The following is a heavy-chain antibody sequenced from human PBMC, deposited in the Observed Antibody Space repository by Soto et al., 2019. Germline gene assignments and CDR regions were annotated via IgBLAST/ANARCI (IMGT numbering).Heavy chain of an antibody. CDR1: GWSFSGYY. CDR3: ARAVYYDSSGYYYDALDI. V-gene: IGHV4-34*01. CDR2: INHSGST. D-gene: IGHD3-22*01. J-gene: IGHJ3*02. Sequence: SETLSLTCAVYGWSFSGYYWSWIRQPPGKGLEWIGEINHSGSTNYNPSLKSRVTISVDTSKNQFSLKLSSVTAADTAVYYCARAVYYDSSGYYYDALDIWGQGTMVTVSS.